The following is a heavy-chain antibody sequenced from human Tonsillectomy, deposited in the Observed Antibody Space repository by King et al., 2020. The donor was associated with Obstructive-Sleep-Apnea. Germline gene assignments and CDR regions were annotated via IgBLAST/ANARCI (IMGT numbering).Heavy chain of an antibody. CDR3: ATDVGEVVAAAEY. CDR2: LKSETEGGTA. V-gene: IGHV3-15*01. J-gene: IGHJ4*02. Sequence: VQLVESGGGLVKPGGSLRLSCVVSGLTFRKAWMSWVRQAPGKGLEWVGRLKSETEGGTADYAAPVKGRFFISRDDSQSTLYLQMTSLRAEDTAVYYCATDVGEVVAAAEYWGQGTLVTVSS. CDR1: GLTFRKAW. D-gene: IGHD2-2*01.